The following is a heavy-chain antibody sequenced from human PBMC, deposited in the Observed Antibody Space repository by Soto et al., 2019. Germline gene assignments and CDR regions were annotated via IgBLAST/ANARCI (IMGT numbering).Heavy chain of an antibody. J-gene: IGHJ4*02. V-gene: IGHV4-31*03. Sequence: PSETLSLTCTVSGGSISSGDYYWSWIRQHPGKGLEWIGYIYYSGSTYYNPSLKSRVTISVDTSKNQFSLKLMSVTAADTAVYYCARHFVAVVIKGWGYWGQGTLVTVAS. CDR2: IYYSGST. D-gene: IGHD3-22*01. CDR1: GGSISSGDYY. CDR3: ARHFVAVVIKGWGY.